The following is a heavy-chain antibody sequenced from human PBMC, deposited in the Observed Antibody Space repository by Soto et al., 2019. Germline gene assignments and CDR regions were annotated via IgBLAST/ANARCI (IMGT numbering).Heavy chain of an antibody. Sequence: GASVKVSCKASGYTFTRYGISWVRQPPGQGLEWMGWISAYNGNTNYAQKLQGRVTMTTDTSTSTAYMELRSLRSDGTALYYCARGVEGLLWFRELTGPFDYWGQGTRVTVSS. CDR1: GYTFTRYG. J-gene: IGHJ4*02. D-gene: IGHD3-10*01. CDR2: ISAYNGNT. V-gene: IGHV1-18*01. CDR3: ARGVEGLLWFRELTGPFDY.